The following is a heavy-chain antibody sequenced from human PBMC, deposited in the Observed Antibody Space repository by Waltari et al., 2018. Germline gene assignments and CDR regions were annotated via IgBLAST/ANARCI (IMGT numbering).Heavy chain of an antibody. D-gene: IGHD1-26*01. CDR2: MSLNSGKT. J-gene: IGHJ3*02. CDR1: GYTFTTYE. V-gene: IGHV1-8*01. CDR3: ARGLVGATSDI. Sequence: QVQLVQAGAEVKKPGASVKVSCKASGYTFTTYEINWVRQATGQGLEWMGWMSLNSGKTGYAQKFQGRISMTRDTSISTAYMELSSLRSEDTAVYYCARGLVGATSDIWGQGTMVTVSS.